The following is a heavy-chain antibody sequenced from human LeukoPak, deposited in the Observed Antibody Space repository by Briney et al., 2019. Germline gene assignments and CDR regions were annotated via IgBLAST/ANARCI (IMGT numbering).Heavy chain of an antibody. V-gene: IGHV4-59*01. CDR3: PRLTDIETLYYHYYMDV. Sequence: PSETLSLTCTVSGGSISSYYWSWIRQPPGQGLEWIGYIYYSGSTNYNPSLKSRVTISVDTSKNQFSLKLSSVTAADTAVYYCPRLTDIETLYYHYYMDVWGRGTTVTVSS. D-gene: IGHD5-12*01. J-gene: IGHJ6*03. CDR2: IYYSGST. CDR1: GGSISSYY.